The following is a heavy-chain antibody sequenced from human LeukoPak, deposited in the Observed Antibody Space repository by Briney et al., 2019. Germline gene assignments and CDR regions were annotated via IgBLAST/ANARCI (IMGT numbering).Heavy chain of an antibody. CDR1: GGSISSGGYY. J-gene: IGHJ3*02. D-gene: IGHD3-22*01. CDR3: ARDRRYDSSGYTDAFDI. Sequence: SETLSLTCTVSGGSISSGGYYWSWIRQHPGKGLEWIGYIYYSGSTYYNPSLKSRVTISVDTSKNQFSLKLSSVTAADTAVYYCARDRRYDSSGYTDAFDIWGQGTMVTVSS. CDR2: IYYSGST. V-gene: IGHV4-31*03.